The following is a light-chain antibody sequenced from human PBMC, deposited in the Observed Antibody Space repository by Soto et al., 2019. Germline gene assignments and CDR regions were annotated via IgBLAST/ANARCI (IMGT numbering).Light chain of an antibody. CDR1: SSDVGGYNY. V-gene: IGLV2-11*01. J-gene: IGLJ1*01. Sequence: QSALTQPRSVSGSPGQSVTISCTGTSSDVGGYNYVSWYRQHPGKAHKLMIYDVSKRPSGVPDRFSGSKSGNTASLTISGLQAEDEADYYCCSYAGSYTWVFVTGTKVTVL. CDR2: DVS. CDR3: CSYAGSYTWV.